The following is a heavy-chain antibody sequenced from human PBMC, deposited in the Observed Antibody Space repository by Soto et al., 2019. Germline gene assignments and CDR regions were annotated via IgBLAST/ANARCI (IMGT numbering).Heavy chain of an antibody. CDR3: ATGLVLLRYYDWASRGYYYYYMDV. D-gene: IGHD3-9*01. CDR1: VFTPTVLY. V-gene: IGHV1-24*01. CDR2: FDPEDVDT. J-gene: IGHJ6*03. Sequence: SVKISCKVSVFTPTVLYMHWFRHAPVQEIACTGGFDPEDVDTIYAQKFQGRVTMTEDTSTDTAYMELSSLRSEDTDVYYCATGLVLLRYYDWASRGYYYYYMDVWGQGTTVTVTS.